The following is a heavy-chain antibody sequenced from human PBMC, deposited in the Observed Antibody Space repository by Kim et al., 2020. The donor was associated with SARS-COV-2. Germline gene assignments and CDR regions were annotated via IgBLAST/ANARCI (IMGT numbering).Heavy chain of an antibody. Sequence: SVKVSCKASGGTFSSYAISWVRQAPGQGLEWMGGIIPIFGTANYAQKFQGRVTITADESTSTAYMELSSLRSEDTAVYYCAREFEIAVAGLGYYGMDVWGQGTTVTVSS. D-gene: IGHD6-19*01. CDR1: GGTFSSYA. CDR3: AREFEIAVAGLGYYGMDV. V-gene: IGHV1-69*13. J-gene: IGHJ6*02. CDR2: IIPIFGTA.